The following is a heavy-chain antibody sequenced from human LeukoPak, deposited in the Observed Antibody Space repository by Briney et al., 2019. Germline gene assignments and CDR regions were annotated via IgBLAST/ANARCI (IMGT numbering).Heavy chain of an antibody. J-gene: IGHJ4*02. CDR2: ISTTGGTT. V-gene: IGHV3-23*01. Sequence: GGSLRLSCAASGLTFSSYGMSWVRQAPGRGLEWVSAISTTGGTTYYADSVKGRFTISRDNSMNTLYLQMNSLRAEDTAVYSCAKDRLGALLYFDSWGQGTLVTVSS. D-gene: IGHD1-26*01. CDR1: GLTFSSYG. CDR3: AKDRLGALLYFDS.